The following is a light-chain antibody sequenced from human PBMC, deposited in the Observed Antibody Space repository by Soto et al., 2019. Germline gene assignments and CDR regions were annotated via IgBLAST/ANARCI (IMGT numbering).Light chain of an antibody. J-gene: IGLJ2*01. CDR3: QSYDSSLSGVV. V-gene: IGLV1-40*01. CDR1: SYNIGAGYD. Sequence: QSVLTQPPSVSGAPGQRVTISCTGSSYNIGAGYDVHWYQQLPGTAPKLLIFGYNKRPSGVPDRFSGSKSGTSASLAITGLQAEDGADYYCQSYDSSLSGVVFGGGTKVTVL. CDR2: GYN.